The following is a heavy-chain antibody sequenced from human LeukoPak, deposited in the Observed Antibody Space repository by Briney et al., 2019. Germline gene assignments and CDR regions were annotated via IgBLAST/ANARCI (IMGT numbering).Heavy chain of an antibody. V-gene: IGHV3-33*01. D-gene: IGHD1-26*01. CDR3: AREPSGSPGVYYGMDV. CDR2: IWYDGSNK. J-gene: IGHJ6*02. Sequence: AGGSLRLSCAASGFTFSSYGMHWVRQAPGKGLEWVAVIWYDGSNKYYADSVKGRFTISRDNSKNTLYLQMNSLRAEDTAVYYCAREPSGSPGVYYGMDVWGQGTTVTVPS. CDR1: GFTFSSYG.